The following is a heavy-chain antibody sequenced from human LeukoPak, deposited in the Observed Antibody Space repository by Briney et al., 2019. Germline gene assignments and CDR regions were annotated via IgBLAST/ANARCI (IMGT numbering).Heavy chain of an antibody. CDR1: GGSISSGTYH. J-gene: IGHJ4*02. D-gene: IGHD2-8*02. CDR3: VSSTGGAYDWFDY. CDR2: IFASGRT. Sequence: SETLSLTCSVPGGSISSGTYHWRWIRQPAGKGLEWIGRIFASGRTNYNPSLKSRIAISVDTSKNQFSLKLNSATAADTAVYFCVSSTGGAYDWFDYWGQGTLVSVSS. V-gene: IGHV4-61*02.